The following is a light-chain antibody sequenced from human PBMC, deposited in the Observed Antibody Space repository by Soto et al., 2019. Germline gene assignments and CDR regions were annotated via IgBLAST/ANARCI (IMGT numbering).Light chain of an antibody. J-gene: IGLJ2*01. Sequence: QSVLTQPPLASGTPGQRVTISCSGSSSNIGSNTVNWYQQFPGTAPKLLIYRSNQRPSGVPDRFSGSKSGTSASLAISGLQSEDEADYYCAAWDDSLNGVVFGGGTKLTVL. CDR1: SSNIGSNT. CDR2: RSN. V-gene: IGLV1-44*01. CDR3: AAWDDSLNGVV.